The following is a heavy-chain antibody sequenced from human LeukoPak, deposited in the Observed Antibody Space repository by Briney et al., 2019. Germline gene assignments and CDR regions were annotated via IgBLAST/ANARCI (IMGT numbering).Heavy chain of an antibody. Sequence: GESLKISCKGSGYTFTTYWIAWVRQTPGKGLEWMGIIYPGDSDTRYSPSFQGQVTISADKSISTAYLQWSSLKASDTAMYYCARLELGPYYFDYWGQGTLVTVSS. CDR3: ARLELGPYYFDY. J-gene: IGHJ4*02. D-gene: IGHD7-27*01. V-gene: IGHV5-51*01. CDR2: IYPGDSDT. CDR1: GYTFTTYW.